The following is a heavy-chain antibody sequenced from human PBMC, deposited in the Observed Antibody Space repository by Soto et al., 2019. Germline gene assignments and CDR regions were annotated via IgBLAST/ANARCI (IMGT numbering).Heavy chain of an antibody. CDR1: GFTFSSYA. CDR3: VKDEGVIVGATQACDY. J-gene: IGHJ4*02. Sequence: CGSVTLGCSACGFTFSSYAMHGVRQATGKGLEYVSAISSNGGSTYYADSVKGRFTISRDNSKNTLYLQMSSLRAEDTAVYYCVKDEGVIVGATQACDYWGQGTLVTVSS. V-gene: IGHV3-64D*06. D-gene: IGHD1-26*01. CDR2: ISSNGGST.